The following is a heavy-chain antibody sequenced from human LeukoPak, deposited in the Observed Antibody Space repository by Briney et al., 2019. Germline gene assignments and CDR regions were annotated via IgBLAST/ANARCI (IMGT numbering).Heavy chain of an antibody. Sequence: GGSLRLSCAASGFTFSSYAMHWVRQAPGKGLEWVAVISYDGSNKYYADSVKGRFTISRDNSKNTLYLQMNSLRAEDTAVYYCARGQGFLEWFNASDIWGQGTMVTVSS. V-gene: IGHV3-30-3*01. CDR3: ARGQGFLEWFNASDI. CDR1: GFTFSSYA. D-gene: IGHD3-3*01. CDR2: ISYDGSNK. J-gene: IGHJ3*02.